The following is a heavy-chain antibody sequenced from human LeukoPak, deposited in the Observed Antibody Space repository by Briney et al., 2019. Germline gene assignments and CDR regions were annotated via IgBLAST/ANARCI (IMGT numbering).Heavy chain of an antibody. J-gene: IGHJ4*02. CDR1: VGSISSSSYY. Sequence: SETLSLTCTVSVGSISSSSYYWGWIRQPPGKGLEWIGSIYYSGSTYYNPSLKSRVTISVDTSKNQFSLKLSSVTAADTAVYYCARIYFLCSGWPYYFDYWGQGTLVTVSS. V-gene: IGHV4-39*01. CDR3: ARIYFLCSGWPYYFDY. CDR2: IYYSGST. D-gene: IGHD6-19*01.